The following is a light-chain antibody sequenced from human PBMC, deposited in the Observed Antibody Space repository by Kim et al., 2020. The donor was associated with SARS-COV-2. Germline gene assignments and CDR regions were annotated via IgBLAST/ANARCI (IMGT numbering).Light chain of an antibody. J-gene: IGLJ2*01. V-gene: IGLV3-1*01. CDR2: QDN. Sequence: SYELTQPPSVSVSPGQTASITCSGDKLGDKFACWYQEKPGQSPVLVIYQDNKRPSGIPERFTGSNSGNTATLTISGTQAMDKADYYCQAWDSSTVVFGGGTQLAVL. CDR3: QAWDSSTVV. CDR1: KLGDKF.